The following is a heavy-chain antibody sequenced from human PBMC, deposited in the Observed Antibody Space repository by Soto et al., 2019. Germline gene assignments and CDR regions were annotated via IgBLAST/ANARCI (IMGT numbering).Heavy chain of an antibody. Sequence: GGSLRLSCAASGFTFSSYSMNWVRQAPGKGLEWVSYISSSSSTIYYADSVKGRFTISRDNSKNTLYLQMNSPRAEDTAVYYCAKDYSSGWTNWFDPWGQGTLVTVSS. CDR2: ISSSSSTI. J-gene: IGHJ5*02. D-gene: IGHD6-19*01. V-gene: IGHV3-48*01. CDR3: AKDYSSGWTNWFDP. CDR1: GFTFSSYS.